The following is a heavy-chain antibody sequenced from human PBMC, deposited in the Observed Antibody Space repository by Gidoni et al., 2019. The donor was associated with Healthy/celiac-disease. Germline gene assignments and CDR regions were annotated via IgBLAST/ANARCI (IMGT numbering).Heavy chain of an antibody. V-gene: IGHV3-33*01. J-gene: IGHJ4*02. CDR2: IWYDGSNK. Sequence: QVQLVESGGGVVKPGRSLRLSCAATGFTFSSSGMHWVRQDPGKGLEWSAFIWYDGSNKYYTDSVKGRFTMSRDNSKNTLYLQMHSLRAEDTAVYYCARAEYSSGWYSKDWTQETMDYWGQGTLVTVSS. CDR3: ARAEYSSGWYSKDWTQETMDY. CDR1: GFTFSSSG. D-gene: IGHD6-19*01.